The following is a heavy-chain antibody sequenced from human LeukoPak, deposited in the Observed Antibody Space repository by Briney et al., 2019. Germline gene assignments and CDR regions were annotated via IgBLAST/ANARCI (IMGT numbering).Heavy chain of an antibody. Sequence: GGSLRLSCAASGFTFSSYSMNWVRQAPGKGLEWVSYISSSSSTIYYADSVKGRFTISRDNAKNSLYLQMNSLRDEDTAVYHCARDYSLGLSIAAAGPSWFDPWGQGTLVTVSS. CDR3: ARDYSLGLSIAAAGPSWFDP. V-gene: IGHV3-48*02. CDR1: GFTFSSYS. D-gene: IGHD6-13*01. CDR2: ISSSSSTI. J-gene: IGHJ5*02.